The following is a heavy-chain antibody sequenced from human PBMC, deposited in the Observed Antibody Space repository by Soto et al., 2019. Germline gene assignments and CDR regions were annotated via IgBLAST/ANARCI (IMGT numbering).Heavy chain of an antibody. CDR1: ASIFKGHG. CDR3: ARDGVGATTFFGFLDY. CDR2: IRYDGSDE. V-gene: IGHV3-33*08. Sequence: QVQLVESGGGVVQPGGSLRLSCAASASIFKGHGMHWVRQAPGKGLEWVAIIRYDGSDEHYGDSVKGRFTISRDNSKNMLYLQMNSLRAEDTAVYYCARDGVGATTFFGFLDYWGQETLVTVSS. D-gene: IGHD1-26*01. J-gene: IGHJ4*02.